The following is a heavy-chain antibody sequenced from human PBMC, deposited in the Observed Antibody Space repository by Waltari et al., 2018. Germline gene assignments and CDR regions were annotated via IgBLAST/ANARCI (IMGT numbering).Heavy chain of an antibody. CDR3: AKEDPSSGTSVDY. V-gene: IGHV3-23*01. Sequence: EVQLLESGGGLVQPGGSLRLSCAASGYTFSSYAMSGAPQAPGKGLEWVSAISGSGGSTYYADSVKGRFTISRDNSKNTLYLQMNSLRAEDTAVYYCAKEDPSSGTSVDYWGQGTLVTVSS. CDR2: ISGSGGST. J-gene: IGHJ4*02. CDR1: GYTFSSYA. D-gene: IGHD6-6*01.